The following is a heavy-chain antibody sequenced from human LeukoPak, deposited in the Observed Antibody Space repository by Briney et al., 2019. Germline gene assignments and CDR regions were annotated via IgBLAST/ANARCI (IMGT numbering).Heavy chain of an antibody. V-gene: IGHV1-69*05. Sequence: GASVKVSCKASGYTFTSYGISWVRQAPGQGLEWMGGIIPIFGTANYAQKFQGRVTITTDESTSTAYMELSSLRSEDTAVYYCARGSGYYGSGSLSNYYYYYMDVWGKGTTVTVSS. CDR3: ARGSGYYGSGSLSNYYYYYMDV. J-gene: IGHJ6*03. D-gene: IGHD3-10*01. CDR1: GYTFTSYG. CDR2: IIPIFGTA.